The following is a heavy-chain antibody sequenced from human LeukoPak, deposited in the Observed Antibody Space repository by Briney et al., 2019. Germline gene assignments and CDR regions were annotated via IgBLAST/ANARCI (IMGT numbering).Heavy chain of an antibody. D-gene: IGHD1-26*01. CDR1: GYTLTELS. V-gene: IGHV1-24*01. CDR3: ATIVPNQLIFDY. CDR2: FDPEDGET. J-gene: IGHJ4*02. Sequence: ASVKVSCKVSGYTLTELSMHWVRQAPGKGLEWMGGFDPEDGETIYAQKFQGRVTMTEDTSTDTAYMELSSLRSEDTAVYYCATIVPNQLIFDYWGQGTLVTVSS.